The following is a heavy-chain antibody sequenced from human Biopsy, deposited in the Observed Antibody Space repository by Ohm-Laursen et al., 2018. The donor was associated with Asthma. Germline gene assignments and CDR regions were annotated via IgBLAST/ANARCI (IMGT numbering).Heavy chain of an antibody. J-gene: IGHJ4*02. D-gene: IGHD5-24*01. CDR1: GYTFRSYG. Sequence: VSSVKASCKASGYTFRSYGVSWVRQAPGQGLEWMGWISPFTGDTHFGQKFQGRVTMTTDTSTDTAYMELRSLRSDDTAVYYCARHPYNFGGFDYWGQGSLVLVSS. CDR2: ISPFTGDT. V-gene: IGHV1-18*01. CDR3: ARHPYNFGGFDY.